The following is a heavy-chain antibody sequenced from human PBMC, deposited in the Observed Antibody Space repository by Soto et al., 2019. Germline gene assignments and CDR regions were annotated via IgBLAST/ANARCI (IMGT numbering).Heavy chain of an antibody. D-gene: IGHD5-12*01. CDR2: IHAGNGYT. CDR1: GYTFDNYA. J-gene: IGHJ3*02. CDR3: ARVQYSGYDFKRACDI. V-gene: IGHV1-3*01. Sequence: QVQLVQSGAQVKKPGASVKVSCKASGYTFDNYALHWVRQAPGRRLEWMGWIHAGNGYTKYSQRFQGRITITRDTSASTVHMDLSSLRSEDTAVYYCARVQYSGYDFKRACDIWGESTMVTVSS.